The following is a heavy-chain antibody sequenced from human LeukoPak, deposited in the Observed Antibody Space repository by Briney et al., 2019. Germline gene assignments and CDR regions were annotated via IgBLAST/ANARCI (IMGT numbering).Heavy chain of an antibody. J-gene: IGHJ6*02. V-gene: IGHV3-23*01. CDR2: ISGSSGRT. CDR1: GFTFSSSA. Sequence: GGSLRLSCAASGFTFSSSAMSWVRQAPGRGLEWVSGISGSSGRTYYADSVKGRFTVSRDNSKNSLYLQMNSLRAEDTAVYYCAKATGPAGPAGYYSGMDAWGQGPTVPVS. D-gene: IGHD2-2*01. CDR3: AKATGPAGPAGYYSGMDA.